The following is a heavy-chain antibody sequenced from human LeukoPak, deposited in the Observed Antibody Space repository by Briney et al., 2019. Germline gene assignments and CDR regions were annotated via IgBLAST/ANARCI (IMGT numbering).Heavy chain of an antibody. CDR2: MYYSGTT. J-gene: IGHJ6*02. CDR3: ARGVRV. CDR1: GVAISSGSYY. Sequence: PSETLSLTCSVSGVAISSGSYYWGWIRQPPGKGLEWIGIMYYSGTTYYNPSLKSRVTISVDTSTKQFSLKLSSVTAADTAVYYCARGVRVWGQGTTVTVSS. D-gene: IGHD3-10*01. V-gene: IGHV4-39*01.